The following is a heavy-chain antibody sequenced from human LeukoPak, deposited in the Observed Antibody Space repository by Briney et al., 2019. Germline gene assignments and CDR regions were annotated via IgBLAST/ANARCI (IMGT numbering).Heavy chain of an antibody. Sequence: PSETLSLTCTVSGGSISSYYWSWIRQPPGKGLEWIGYIYYSGSTNYNPSLKSRVTISVDTSKNQFSLKLSSVTAADTAVYYCARQDIPPLDYFDYWAREPWSPSPQ. J-gene: IGHJ4*02. CDR2: IYYSGST. V-gene: IGHV4-59*08. D-gene: IGHD2-15*01. CDR1: GGSISSYY. CDR3: ARQDIPPLDYFDY.